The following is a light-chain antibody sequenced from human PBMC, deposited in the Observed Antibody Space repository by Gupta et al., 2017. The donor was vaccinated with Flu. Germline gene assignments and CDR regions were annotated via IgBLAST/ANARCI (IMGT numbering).Light chain of an antibody. Sequence: TISCTGTSSDVGGYNLVSWYQQHPGEAPKLIIYDVSDRPSGVSNRFSGSKSGKTASLTISGLQPEDEGNYYCSSYTDSSTLYLVFGGGTRLAVL. CDR1: SSDVGGYNL. CDR2: DVS. J-gene: IGLJ2*01. V-gene: IGLV2-14*04. CDR3: SSYTDSSTLYLV.